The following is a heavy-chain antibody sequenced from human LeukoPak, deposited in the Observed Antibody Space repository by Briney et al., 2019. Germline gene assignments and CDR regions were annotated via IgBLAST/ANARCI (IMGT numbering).Heavy chain of an antibody. CDR1: GGTNSRYY. J-gene: IGHJ2*01. Sequence: SETLSLTCTVSGGTNSRYYWSWIRQPAGKGLEWIGRIYTSGSTNYNPSLKSRVTMSVDTSKNQFSLKLSSVTAADTAVYYCARLTPYGSGSYRLWYFDLWGRGTLVTVSS. CDR3: ARLTPYGSGSYRLWYFDL. CDR2: IYTSGST. V-gene: IGHV4-4*07. D-gene: IGHD3-10*01.